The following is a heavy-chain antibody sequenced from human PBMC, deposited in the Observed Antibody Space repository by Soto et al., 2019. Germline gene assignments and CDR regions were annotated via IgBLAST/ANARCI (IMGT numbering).Heavy chain of an antibody. V-gene: IGHV3-23*01. CDR1: GFSFSSYA. D-gene: IGHD5-12*01. J-gene: IGHJ4*02. Sequence: EVQLLESGGGLVQPGGSLRLSCAASGFSFSSYAMVWVRQAPGKGLEWVSVISARGGSSYFADSVKGRFTISRDNSKNVLSLEMNRLRSEDTAIYFWAKVSIEYSESVDNWGQGILVLVSS. CDR3: AKVSIEYSESVDN. CDR2: ISARGGSS.